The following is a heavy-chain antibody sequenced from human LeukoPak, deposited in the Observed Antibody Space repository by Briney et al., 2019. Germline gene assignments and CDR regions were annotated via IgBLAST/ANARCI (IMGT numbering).Heavy chain of an antibody. D-gene: IGHD6-13*01. CDR2: VSWDSDNI. Sequence: GGSLRLSCAASGFNFDDSAVHWVRQAPGKGLEWVSGVSWDSDNIIYADSVRGRFTISRDNARNSLYLQMNSLRPEDTALYFCAKAVAAPGAFDIWGQGTMVTVSS. CDR3: AKAVAAPGAFDI. V-gene: IGHV3-9*01. J-gene: IGHJ3*02. CDR1: GFNFDDSA.